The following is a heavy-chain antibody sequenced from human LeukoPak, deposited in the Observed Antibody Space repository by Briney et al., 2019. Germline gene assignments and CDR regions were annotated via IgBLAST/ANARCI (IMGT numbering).Heavy chain of an antibody. CDR3: ARAATTVVTPLGY. CDR1: GFTFSSYA. J-gene: IGHJ4*02. D-gene: IGHD4-23*01. CDR2: IYSGGST. V-gene: IGHV3-53*01. Sequence: GGSLRLSCAASGFTFSSYAMTWVRQAPRKGLEWVSVIYSGGSTYYADSVKGRFTISRDNSKNTLYLQMNSLRAEDTAVYYCARAATTVVTPLGYWGQGTLVTVSS.